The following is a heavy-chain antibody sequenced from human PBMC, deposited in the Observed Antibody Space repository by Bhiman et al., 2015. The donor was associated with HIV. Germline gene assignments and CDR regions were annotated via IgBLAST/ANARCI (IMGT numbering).Heavy chain of an antibody. CDR3: AREDRLPFRTN. V-gene: IGHV3-21*01. D-gene: IGHD2-8*01. J-gene: IGHJ4*02. CDR1: GFTFSSYI. Sequence: EVQLVESGGGLVKPGGSLRLSCAASGFTFSSYIMNWVRQAPGKGLEWVSSISSSSSYIYYADSVKGRFTISRDNAKNSLYLQMNSLRAEDTAVYYCAREDRLPFRTNWGRGNPWSPSPQ. CDR2: ISSSSSYI.